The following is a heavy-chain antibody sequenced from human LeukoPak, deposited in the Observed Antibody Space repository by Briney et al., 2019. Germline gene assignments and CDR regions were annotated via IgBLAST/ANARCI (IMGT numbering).Heavy chain of an antibody. CDR1: GYTFTSYD. J-gene: IGHJ3*02. Sequence: GASVKVSCKASGYTFTSYDINWVRQATGQGLEWMGWMNPNSGNTGYAQKFQGRVTITTDESTSTAYMELSSLRSEDTAVYYCARGGVMDAFDIWGQGTMVTVSS. CDR2: MNPNSGNT. D-gene: IGHD3-16*01. V-gene: IGHV1-8*03. CDR3: ARGGVMDAFDI.